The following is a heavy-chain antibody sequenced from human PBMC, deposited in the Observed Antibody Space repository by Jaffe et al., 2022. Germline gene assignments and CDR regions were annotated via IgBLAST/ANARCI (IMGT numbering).Heavy chain of an antibody. V-gene: IGHV4-61*02. CDR2: IYTSGST. Sequence: QVQLQESGPGLVKPSQTLSLTCTVSGGSISSGSYYWSWIRQPAGKGLEWIGRIYTSGSTNYNPSLKSRVTISVDTSKNQFSLKLSSVTAADTAVYYCARVSVVTTKRDAFDIWGQGTMVTVSS. D-gene: IGHD2-21*02. CDR1: GGSISSGSYY. CDR3: ARVSVVTTKRDAFDI. J-gene: IGHJ3*02.